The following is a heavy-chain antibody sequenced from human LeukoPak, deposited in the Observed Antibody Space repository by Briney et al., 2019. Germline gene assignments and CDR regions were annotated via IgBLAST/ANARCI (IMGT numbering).Heavy chain of an antibody. CDR3: ARRAAAVF. Sequence: SETLSLTCAVYGGSFSGYYWSWIRQPPGKGLEWIGEINHSGSTNYNPSLKSRVTISVDTSKNQFSLKLSSVTAADTAVYYCARRAAAVFWGQGTLVTVSS. CDR2: INHSGST. CDR1: GGSFSGYY. V-gene: IGHV4-34*01. J-gene: IGHJ4*02. D-gene: IGHD6-13*01.